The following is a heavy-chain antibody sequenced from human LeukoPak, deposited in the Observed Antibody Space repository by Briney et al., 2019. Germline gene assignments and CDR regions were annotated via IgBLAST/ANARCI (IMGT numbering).Heavy chain of an antibody. CDR3: ARGPAWEGTHYYFDY. J-gene: IGHJ4*02. Sequence: ASVKVSCKASGYTFTSYDMNWVGQATGQRLEWMGWMNPNRGNTGYAQKLQGRVTITKNTSISTAYMELSSLRSEDTAVYYCARGPAWEGTHYYFDYWGQGIMVTVSS. V-gene: IGHV1-8*03. CDR1: GYTFTSYD. D-gene: IGHD1-26*01. CDR2: MNPNRGNT.